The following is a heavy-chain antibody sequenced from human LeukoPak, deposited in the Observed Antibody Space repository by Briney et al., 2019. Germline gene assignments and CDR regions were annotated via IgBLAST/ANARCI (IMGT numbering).Heavy chain of an antibody. CDR2: IYTSGST. J-gene: IGHJ4*02. Sequence: SETLSLTCTVSGGSISSYYWSWIRQPAGKGLEWIGRIYTSGSTNYNPSLKSRVTMSVDTSKNQFSLKLSSVTAADTAVYYCARATPAAGALDFDYWGQGTLVTVSS. CDR1: GGSISSYY. CDR3: ARATPAAGALDFDY. D-gene: IGHD6-13*01. V-gene: IGHV4-4*07.